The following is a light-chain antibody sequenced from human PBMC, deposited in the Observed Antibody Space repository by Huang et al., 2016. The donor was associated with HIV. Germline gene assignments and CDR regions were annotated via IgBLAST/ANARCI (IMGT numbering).Light chain of an antibody. CDR3: MQGLQAPPT. Sequence: EIVVTQSPLSLPVTPGQPASISCKSSQNLLHSYGNNLLDWYLQKPGQSTQLLLCLYSNRAPGVSDRFSGSGSGTDFTLEISRVEAGDVGVYYCMQGLQAPPTFGQGTKLEI. J-gene: IGKJ2*01. CDR2: LYS. CDR1: QNLLHSYGNNL. V-gene: IGKV2-28*01.